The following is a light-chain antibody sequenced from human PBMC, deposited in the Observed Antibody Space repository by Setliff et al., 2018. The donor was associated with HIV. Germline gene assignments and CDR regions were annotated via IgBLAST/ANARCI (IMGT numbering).Light chain of an antibody. Sequence: QSVLTQPPSVSGAPGQRVTISCTGSTSNIGAGHDVHWYRQLPGTAPKLLIYDNTNRPSGVPDRFSGSKSGSKSGTSASLAITGLQAEDEADYYCQSYDSSLSGSVFGGGTKVTVL. CDR1: TSNIGAGHD. CDR3: QSYDSSLSGSV. V-gene: IGLV1-40*01. J-gene: IGLJ2*01. CDR2: DNT.